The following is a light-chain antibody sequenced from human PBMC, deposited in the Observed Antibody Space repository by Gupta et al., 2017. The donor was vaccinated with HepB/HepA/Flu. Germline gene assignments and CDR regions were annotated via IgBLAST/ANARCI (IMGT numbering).Light chain of an antibody. Sequence: DIQMTQSPSSLSASVGERVTISCRASQDISNYLAWYQQKPGKVPKLLINAASTLQSGVPSRFRGGGSGTDFPLTIRRPQPADVATYYCQRHKSVPLTFGQGTKVEVK. J-gene: IGKJ1*01. CDR2: AAS. CDR1: QDISNY. V-gene: IGKV1-27*01. CDR3: QRHKSVPLT.